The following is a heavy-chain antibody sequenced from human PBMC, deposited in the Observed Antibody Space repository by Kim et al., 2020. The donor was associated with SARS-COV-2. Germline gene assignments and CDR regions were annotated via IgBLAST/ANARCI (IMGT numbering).Heavy chain of an antibody. D-gene: IGHD2-2*01. CDR3: ARASCSSTSCLKNWFDP. Sequence: LKSLVTISVDTSKNQFSLKLSSVTAADTAVYYCARASCSSTSCLKNWFDPWGQGTLVTVSS. V-gene: IGHV4-34*01. J-gene: IGHJ5*02.